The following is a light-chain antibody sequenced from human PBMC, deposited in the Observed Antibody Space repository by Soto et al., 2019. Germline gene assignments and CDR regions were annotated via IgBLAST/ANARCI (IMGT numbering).Light chain of an antibody. Sequence: ETVLTQSPGTLSLSPGERATLFCRASQSVSSSYLAWYQQKPGQAPRLLIYGASSRATGIPDRFSGSGSGTDFTLTISRLVPEDFAVYYCQQHGSSPPSWTFGPGTKVEIK. V-gene: IGKV3-20*01. CDR2: GAS. J-gene: IGKJ1*01. CDR3: QQHGSSPPSWT. CDR1: QSVSSSY.